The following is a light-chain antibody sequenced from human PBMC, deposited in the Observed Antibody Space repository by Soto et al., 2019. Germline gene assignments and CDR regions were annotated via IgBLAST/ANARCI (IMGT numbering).Light chain of an antibody. Sequence: EIVLTQSPGTLSLSPGERATLFCRASQTVSSTFLAWYRQKPGQTPRLLIYGASTRATGIPDRFRGSGSGTDFTLTISRLEPEDFAVYYCQRYFLSRTFGQGTKVDIK. CDR1: QTVSSTF. CDR2: GAS. CDR3: QRYFLSRT. V-gene: IGKV3-20*01. J-gene: IGKJ1*01.